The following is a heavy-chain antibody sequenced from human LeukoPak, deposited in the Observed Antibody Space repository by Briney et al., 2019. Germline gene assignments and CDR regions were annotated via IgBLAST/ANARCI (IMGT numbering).Heavy chain of an antibody. V-gene: IGHV3-9*01. CDR2: ISWNSGSI. J-gene: IGHJ4*02. Sequence: PGGSLRLSCAASGFTFDDYAIHWVRQAPGKGLEWVSGISWNSGSIGYADSVKGRFTISRDNAKNSLYLQMNSLRAEDTALYYCAKAPLLYCSGGSCYNYFDYWGQGTLVTVSS. D-gene: IGHD2-15*01. CDR1: GFTFDDYA. CDR3: AKAPLLYCSGGSCYNYFDY.